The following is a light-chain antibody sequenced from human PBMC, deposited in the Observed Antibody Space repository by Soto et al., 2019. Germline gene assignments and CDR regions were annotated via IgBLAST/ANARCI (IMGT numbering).Light chain of an antibody. V-gene: IGKV3D-15*01. CDR1: QSVSSN. CDR3: QQYNNWPPYT. Sequence: EIVMTQSPATLSVSPGERATLSCRASQSVSSNLAWYQQKPGQAPRLLIYGASTRATGIPARFSGSGSGTEITLTISSLQSEDFAAYYCQQYNNWPPYTCGQGTKLEI. J-gene: IGKJ2*01. CDR2: GAS.